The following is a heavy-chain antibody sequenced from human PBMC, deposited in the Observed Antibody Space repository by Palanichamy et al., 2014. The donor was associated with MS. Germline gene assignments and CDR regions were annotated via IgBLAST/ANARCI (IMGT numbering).Heavy chain of an antibody. Sequence: EVQLVESGGGLIQPGGSLRLSCAASGFNVSSNYMSWVRQAPGKGLEWVSLIYSSGSTHYADSVKGRFTISRDNSKNSLYLQMNSLRAEDTAVYYCARDPGYYGSGSYYNAPYYFDYWGQGTLVTVSS. J-gene: IGHJ4*02. CDR2: IYSSGST. CDR1: GFNVSSNY. CDR3: ARDPGYYGSGSYYNAPYYFDY. V-gene: IGHV3-53*01. D-gene: IGHD3-10*01.